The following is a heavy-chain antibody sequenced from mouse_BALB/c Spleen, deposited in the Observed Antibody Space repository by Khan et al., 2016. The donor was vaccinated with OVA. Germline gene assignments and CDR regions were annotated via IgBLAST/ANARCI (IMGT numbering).Heavy chain of an antibody. J-gene: IGHJ3*01. CDR1: GFTFSTYS. D-gene: IGHD1-1*01. V-gene: IGHV5-6*01. Sequence: EVELVESGGDLVKPGGSLKLSCAASGFTFSTYSMSWVRQAPDKRLEWVATVSTGGSYTYYPDSVKGRFTISRDTAKNTLYLQMSGLRSEDTAMFYGTRRADYYDSEGFAYWGQGTLVTVSA. CDR2: VSTGGSYT. CDR3: TRRADYYDSEGFAY.